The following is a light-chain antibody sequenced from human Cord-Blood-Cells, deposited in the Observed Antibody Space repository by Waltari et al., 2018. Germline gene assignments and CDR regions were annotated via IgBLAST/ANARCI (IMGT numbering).Light chain of an antibody. CDR1: QSVSSN. Sequence: EIVMTQSPATLSVSQGERATFSCRASQSVSSNLAWYQKKPGQAPRLLIYGASTRATGIPARFSDSGSGTEFTLTISSLQSEDFAVYYCQQYNNWPYSFGQGTKLEIK. J-gene: IGKJ2*03. CDR3: QQYNNWPYS. V-gene: IGKV3-15*01. CDR2: GAS.